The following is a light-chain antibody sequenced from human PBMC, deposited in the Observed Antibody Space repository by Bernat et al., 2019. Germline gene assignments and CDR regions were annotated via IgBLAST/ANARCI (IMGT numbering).Light chain of an antibody. Sequence: DIQMTQSPSTLSASVGDTVTITCRASQTISTWLAWYQQKPGKAPNLLIYKASSLESGVPSRFSGSGSGTEFTLTISSLQPDDSATYYCHQYDSYSRTFGQGTKVEIK. V-gene: IGKV1-5*03. CDR3: HQYDSYSRT. CDR1: QTISTW. CDR2: KAS. J-gene: IGKJ1*01.